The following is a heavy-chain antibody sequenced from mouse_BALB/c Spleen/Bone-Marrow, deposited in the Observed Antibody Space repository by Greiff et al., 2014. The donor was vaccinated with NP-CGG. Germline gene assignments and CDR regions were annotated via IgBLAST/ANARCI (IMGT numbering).Heavy chain of an antibody. Sequence: VQLKESGGGLVQPGGSLILSCAASGFTFSGYGMSWVRQTPDKGLELVATISGSGSSTYYPDNVKGRFTISRDNARNTLYLQMSSLKSEDTAMYYCARGRDWFDYWGQGTTLTVSS. D-gene: IGHD3-3*01. V-gene: IGHV5-6-3*01. CDR2: ISGSGSST. CDR1: GFTFSGYG. CDR3: ARGRDWFDY. J-gene: IGHJ2*01.